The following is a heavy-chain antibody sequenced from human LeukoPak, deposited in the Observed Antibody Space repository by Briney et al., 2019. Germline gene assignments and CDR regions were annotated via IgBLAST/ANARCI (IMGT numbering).Heavy chain of an antibody. CDR1: GGTFSSYA. CDR3: ARSLGIAVAGTVGWFDP. J-gene: IGHJ5*02. CDR2: IIPIFGTA. D-gene: IGHD6-19*01. V-gene: IGHV1-69*13. Sequence: GASVKVSCKASGGTFSSYAISWVRQAPGQGLEWMGGIIPIFGTANYAQKFQGRVTITADESTSTAYMELSSLRSEDTAVYYCARSLGIAVAGTVGWFDPWGQGTLVTVSS.